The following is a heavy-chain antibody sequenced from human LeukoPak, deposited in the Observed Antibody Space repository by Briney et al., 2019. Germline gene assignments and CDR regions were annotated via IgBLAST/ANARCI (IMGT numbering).Heavy chain of an antibody. CDR3: ARALSMIVVVSDDH. CDR2: INTNTGNP. CDR1: GFTFTSSA. D-gene: IGHD3-22*01. Sequence: ASVKVSCKASGFTFTSSAMQWVRQAPGQGLEWMGWINTNTGNPTYAQGFTGRFVFSLDTSVSTAYLQISTLKAEDTAVYYCARALSMIVVVSDDHWGQGTLVTVSS. J-gene: IGHJ4*02. V-gene: IGHV7-4-1*02.